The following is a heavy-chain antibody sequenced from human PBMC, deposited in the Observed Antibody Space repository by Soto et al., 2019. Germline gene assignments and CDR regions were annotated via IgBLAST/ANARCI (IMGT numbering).Heavy chain of an antibody. J-gene: IGHJ6*02. CDR1: GGSISSYY. D-gene: IGHD2-15*01. CDR2: IYTSGST. Sequence: SETLSLTCTVSGGSISSYYWSWIRQPAGKGLEWIGRIYTSGSTNYNPSLKSRVTMSVDTSKNQFSLKLSSVTAADTAVYYCAREYCSGGSCYLFMDVWGQGTTVT. CDR3: AREYCSGGSCYLFMDV. V-gene: IGHV4-4*07.